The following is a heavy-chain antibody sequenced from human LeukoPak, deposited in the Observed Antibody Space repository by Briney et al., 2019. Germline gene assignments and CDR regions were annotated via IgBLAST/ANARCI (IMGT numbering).Heavy chain of an antibody. CDR2: IKQDGSEK. D-gene: IGHD3-3*01. V-gene: IGHV3-7*01. J-gene: IGHJ6*03. CDR3: ARGLYYDFWSGYMNYYYYYYMDV. CDR1: GFTFSSYW. Sequence: PGGFLRLSCAASGFTFSSYWMSGVRQAPGKGLEWVANIKQDGSEKYYVDSVKGRFTISTDNAKNSLYLQMNSLRAEDTAVYYCARGLYYDFWSGYMNYYYYYYMDVWGKGTTVTVSS.